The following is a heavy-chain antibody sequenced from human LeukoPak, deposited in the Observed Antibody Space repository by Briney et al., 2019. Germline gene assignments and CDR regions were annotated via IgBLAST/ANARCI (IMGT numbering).Heavy chain of an antibody. Sequence: SSETLSLTCTVSGGSISSSSYYWGWIRQPPGKGLEWIGSIYYSGSANYNPSLKSRVTMSVDMSKNQFSLKLSSVTAADTAFYYCARDRDSSGWFDYWGQGALVTVSS. V-gene: IGHV4-39*07. D-gene: IGHD6-19*01. CDR1: GGSISSSSYY. CDR2: IYYSGSA. CDR3: ARDRDSSGWFDY. J-gene: IGHJ4*02.